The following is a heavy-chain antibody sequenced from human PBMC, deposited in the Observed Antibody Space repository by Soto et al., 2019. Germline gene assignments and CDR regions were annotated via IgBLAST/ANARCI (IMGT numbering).Heavy chain of an antibody. Sequence: ASVKVSCKAYEYTFTGCYMHWVRQAPGQGLEWMGWINPNSGGTNYAQKFQGRVTMTRDTSISTAYMELSRLRSDDTAVYYCARVLITGTTSGTPPFDPWGQGTLVPVSS. J-gene: IGHJ5*02. D-gene: IGHD1-7*01. V-gene: IGHV1-2*02. CDR2: INPNSGGT. CDR3: ARVLITGTTSGTPPFDP. CDR1: EYTFTGCY.